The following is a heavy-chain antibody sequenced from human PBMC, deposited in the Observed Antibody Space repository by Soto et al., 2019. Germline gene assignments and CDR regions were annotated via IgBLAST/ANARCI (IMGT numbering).Heavy chain of an antibody. D-gene: IGHD6-13*01. Sequence: PSVKVSCKASGYTFTNYGITWVRQAPGQGLEWMGWSSTFNDNRNYAQDLQGRLTMTTDTSTSTAYMELRSLRSDDTAVYYCVRDLWQPDDDWGQGTLVTVSS. J-gene: IGHJ4*02. CDR1: GYTFTNYG. V-gene: IGHV1-18*01. CDR3: VRDLWQPDDD. CDR2: SSTFNDNR.